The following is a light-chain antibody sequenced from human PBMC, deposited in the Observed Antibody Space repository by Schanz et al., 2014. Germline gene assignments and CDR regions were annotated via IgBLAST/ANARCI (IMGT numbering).Light chain of an antibody. V-gene: IGLV2-11*01. Sequence: QSALTQPRSVSGSPGQSVTISCTGTSSDVGAYNYVAWYQQHPGKAPKLMIYDVSKRPSGVPDRFSGSKSGNTASLTISGLQAEDEADYYCCSYAGSYTRVFGGGTKLTVL. CDR2: DVS. CDR3: CSYAGSYTRV. CDR1: SSDVGAYNY. J-gene: IGLJ3*02.